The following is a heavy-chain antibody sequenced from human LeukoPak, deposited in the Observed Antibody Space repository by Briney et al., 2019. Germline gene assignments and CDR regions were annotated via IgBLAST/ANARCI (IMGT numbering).Heavy chain of an antibody. D-gene: IGHD1-14*01. CDR2: IKQDGSVK. V-gene: IGHV3-7*01. CDR3: ARDSDHIDGANFDY. CDR1: GFTFSSHW. Sequence: PGGSLRLSCAASGFTFSSHWMNWVRQAPGKGLEWVANIKQDGSVKYYVDSVKGRFTISRDNAKKSLYLQMNSLRAEDTAVYYCARDSDHIDGANFDYWGQGTLVTVSS. J-gene: IGHJ4*02.